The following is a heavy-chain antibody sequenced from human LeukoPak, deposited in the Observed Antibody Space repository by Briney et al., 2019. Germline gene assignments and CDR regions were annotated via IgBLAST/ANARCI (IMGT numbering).Heavy chain of an antibody. CDR3: AAYTPPIQYCSSTSCYTGWFAP. CDR1: GGSISSYY. Sequence: SETLSLTCTVSGGSISSYYWSWIRQPPGKGLEWIGYIYYSGSTNYNPSLKSRVTISVDTSKNQFSLKLSSVTAADAGVYYCAAYTPPIQYCSSTSCYTGWFAPWGQGNLVTVSS. V-gene: IGHV4-59*01. CDR2: IYYSGST. J-gene: IGHJ5*02. D-gene: IGHD2-2*02.